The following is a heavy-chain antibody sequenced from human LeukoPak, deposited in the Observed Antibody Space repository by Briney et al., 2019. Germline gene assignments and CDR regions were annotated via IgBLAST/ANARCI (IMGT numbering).Heavy chain of an antibody. CDR2: TSVNNGVT. D-gene: IGHD3-10*01. V-gene: IGHV1-18*01. CDR3: ARANMVRGVGSFFDRNWFDP. CDR1: GYMFNIYG. Sequence: ASVKVSCKASGYMFNIYGISWVRQAPGQGLEWMAWTSVNNGVTKYGQKFQGGVTVTTDTSTSTVYLELRRLRPDDTAVYYCARANMVRGVGSFFDRNWFDPWGQGTLVTVSS. J-gene: IGHJ5*02.